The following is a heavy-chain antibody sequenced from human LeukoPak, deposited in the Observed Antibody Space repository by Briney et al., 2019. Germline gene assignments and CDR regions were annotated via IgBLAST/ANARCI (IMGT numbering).Heavy chain of an antibody. CDR2: ISYEGSNK. Sequence: QPGRSLRLSCAASGFTFSSYAMHWVRQAPGKGLEGVAVISYEGSNKYYADAGKGRFTISRDNSKNTLYLQMNSLRAEDTAVLVPAAIFSIAGFDYWGQGTLVTVSS. CDR3: AAIFSIAGFDY. J-gene: IGHJ4*02. D-gene: IGHD2-2*02. CDR1: GFTFSSYA. V-gene: IGHV3-30-3*01.